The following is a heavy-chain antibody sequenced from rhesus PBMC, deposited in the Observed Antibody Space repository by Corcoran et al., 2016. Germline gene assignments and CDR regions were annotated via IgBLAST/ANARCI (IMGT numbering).Heavy chain of an antibody. CDR2: INGNSGST. Sequence: QVQLQESGPGLVTPPETLSLNCAVSGAPTPSFRWRWIRQPPGKGLEWIGEINGNSGSTYYNPSLKSRVTISKDASKNQFSLKLSSVTAADTAVYYCARKTSIAAAGSYFDYWGQGVLVTVSS. CDR1: GAPTPSFR. D-gene: IGHD6-31*01. CDR3: ARKTSIAAAGSYFDY. J-gene: IGHJ4*01. V-gene: IGHV4-80*01.